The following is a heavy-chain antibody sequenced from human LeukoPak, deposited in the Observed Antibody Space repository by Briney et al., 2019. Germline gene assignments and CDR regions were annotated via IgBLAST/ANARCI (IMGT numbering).Heavy chain of an antibody. Sequence: GGSLRLSCAASGFTFSNYAMSWVRQAPGKGLEWVSGISVIGGSTYYTDSVKGRFTISRDDSKSTLFLQMNSLRAEDTAVYYCAREQGYCSSTSCYKPFDYWGQGTLVTVSS. J-gene: IGHJ4*02. CDR1: GFTFSNYA. CDR3: AREQGYCSSTSCYKPFDY. CDR2: ISVIGGST. D-gene: IGHD2-2*02. V-gene: IGHV3-23*01.